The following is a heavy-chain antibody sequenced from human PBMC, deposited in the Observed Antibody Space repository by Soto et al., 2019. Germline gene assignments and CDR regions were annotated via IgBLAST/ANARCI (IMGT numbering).Heavy chain of an antibody. D-gene: IGHD4-4*01. CDR3: ARSAPTAPTFDI. J-gene: IGHJ3*02. V-gene: IGHV4-31*03. CDR1: GGSISRGGYY. CDR2: IYYSGST. Sequence: QVQLQESGPGLVKPSQTLSLTCTFSGGSISRGGYYWNWIRQHPGKGLEWIGYIYYSGSTYYNPSLKRRVTISVDTSKNQFSLKLSSVTAADTAVYYCARSAPTAPTFDIWCQGKMVTVFS.